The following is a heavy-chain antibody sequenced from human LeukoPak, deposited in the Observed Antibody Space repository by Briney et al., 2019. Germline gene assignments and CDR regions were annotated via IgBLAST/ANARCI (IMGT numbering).Heavy chain of an antibody. D-gene: IGHD1-14*01. CDR3: ARSPGRTNRFDY. CDR2: IYPGDSDA. CDR1: GYTFSSYS. V-gene: IGHV5-51*03. Sequence: PGESLNISCKGSGYTFSSYSTGWVRQMPGKGLELMGIIYPGDSDARYRPSFQGQVIISVDKSINTAYLQWSSLKASDTAMYYCARSPGRTNRFDYWGLGTLVTVSS. J-gene: IGHJ4*02.